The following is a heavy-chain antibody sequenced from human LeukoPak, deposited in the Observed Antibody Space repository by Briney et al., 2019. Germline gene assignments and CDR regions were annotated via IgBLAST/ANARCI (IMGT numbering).Heavy chain of an antibody. CDR2: IIPIFGTA. Sequence: SVKVSCKASGGTFSSYAISWVRQAPGQGLERMGGIIPIFGTANYAQKFQGRVTITADESTSTAYMELSSLRSEDTAVYYCARDSYGDYYFDYWGQGTLVTVSS. CDR1: GGTFSSYA. CDR3: ARDSYGDYYFDY. V-gene: IGHV1-69*13. D-gene: IGHD4-17*01. J-gene: IGHJ4*02.